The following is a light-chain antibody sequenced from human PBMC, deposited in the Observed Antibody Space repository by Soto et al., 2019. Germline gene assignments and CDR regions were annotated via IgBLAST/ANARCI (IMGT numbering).Light chain of an antibody. J-gene: IGLJ1*01. CDR2: DVS. V-gene: IGLV2-14*01. Sequence: QSALTQPASVSGSPGQSITISCTGTSSDVGGYNYVSWYQQHPGKAPKLMIYDVSKRPSGVSNRFSGSKSGNTASLTISGLQAEDEADYYCSSYTSSSTLSCVFGTGTKLTVL. CDR3: SSYTSSSTLSCV. CDR1: SSDVGGYNY.